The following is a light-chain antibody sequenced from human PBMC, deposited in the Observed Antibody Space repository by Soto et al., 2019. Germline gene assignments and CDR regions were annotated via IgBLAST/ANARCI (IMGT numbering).Light chain of an antibody. CDR3: SSYTSLRV. Sequence: QSALTQPASVSGSPGQSITISCTGTSSDVGGYNYVSWYQQHPGKAPKLMIYEVSNRPSGVSNRFSGSKSGNTASLTISGLQAEDGADYYCSSYTSLRVFGGGTKLTVL. CDR1: SSDVGGYNY. V-gene: IGLV2-14*01. CDR2: EVS. J-gene: IGLJ2*01.